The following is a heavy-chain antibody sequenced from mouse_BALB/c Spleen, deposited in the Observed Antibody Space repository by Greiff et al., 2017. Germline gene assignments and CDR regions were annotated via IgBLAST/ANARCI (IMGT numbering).Heavy chain of an antibody. V-gene: IGHV5-6-5*01. D-gene: IGHD1-3*01. Sequence: EVKVVESGGGLVKPGGSLKLSCAASGFTFSSYAMSWVRQTPEKRLEWVASISSGGSTYYPDSVKGRFTISRDNAGNILYLQMSSLRSEDTAMYYCARGSGNYWYFDVWGAGTTVTVSS. J-gene: IGHJ1*01. CDR2: ISSGGST. CDR1: GFTFSSYA. CDR3: ARGSGNYWYFDV.